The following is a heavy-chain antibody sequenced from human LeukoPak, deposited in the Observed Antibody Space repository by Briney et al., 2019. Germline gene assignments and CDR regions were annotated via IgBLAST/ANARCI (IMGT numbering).Heavy chain of an antibody. Sequence: GVSVKVSCKASGYTFTSYDINWVRQATGQGLEWMGWMNPNSGNTGYAQKFQGRVTMTRNTSISTAYMELSSLRSEDTAVYYCARGGVGHYYYYGMDVWGQGTTVTVSS. J-gene: IGHJ6*02. CDR3: ARGGVGHYYYYGMDV. CDR1: GYTFTSYD. D-gene: IGHD2-2*01. V-gene: IGHV1-8*01. CDR2: MNPNSGNT.